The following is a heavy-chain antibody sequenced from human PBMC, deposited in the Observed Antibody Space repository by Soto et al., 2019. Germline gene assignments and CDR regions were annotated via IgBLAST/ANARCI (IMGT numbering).Heavy chain of an antibody. CDR3: ARERTRGFDP. CDR1: GYTFTSYD. CDR2: MNPNSGNT. Sequence: QVHLVQSGAEVRKPGASVKVSCKASGYTFTSYDINWVRQATGQGLVWMGCMNPNSGNTAYAQKFQGRVTMTRNTSISTAHMELSSLRSEDTAVYYCARERTRGFDPWGQGTLVTVSS. V-gene: IGHV1-8*01. J-gene: IGHJ5*02.